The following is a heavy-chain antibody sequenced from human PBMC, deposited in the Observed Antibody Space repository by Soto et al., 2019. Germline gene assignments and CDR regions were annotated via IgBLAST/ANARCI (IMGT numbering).Heavy chain of an antibody. D-gene: IGHD3-10*01. V-gene: IGHV3-23*01. Sequence: LRLSFAASGXSFSTYAMSWVRQAPGKGLEWVSTISARGDIIYYADSVKGRFTISRDNSRNTLYLQMKSLRAEDTAIYYCAKDRGDGAYWGRGTLVTVSS. J-gene: IGHJ4*02. CDR1: GXSFSTYA. CDR3: AKDRGDGAY. CDR2: ISARGDII.